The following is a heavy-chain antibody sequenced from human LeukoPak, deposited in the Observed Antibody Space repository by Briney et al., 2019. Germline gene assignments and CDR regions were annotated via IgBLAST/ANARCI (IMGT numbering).Heavy chain of an antibody. D-gene: IGHD3-22*01. CDR1: GFTVSSNY. Sequence: GGSLRRYCAASGFTVSSNYMSWVRQAPGKGLERVSVIYSGGSTYYADSVKGRFTIFRDNSKNTLYLQMNSLRAEDTAVYYCARDHYDSSGSDYWGQGTLVTVSS. V-gene: IGHV3-53*01. CDR2: IYSGGST. J-gene: IGHJ4*02. CDR3: ARDHYDSSGSDY.